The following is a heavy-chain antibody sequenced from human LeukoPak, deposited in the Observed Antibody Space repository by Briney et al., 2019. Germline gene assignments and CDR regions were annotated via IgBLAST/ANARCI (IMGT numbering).Heavy chain of an antibody. CDR1: GFTFSKYA. V-gene: IGHV3-23*01. CDR2: IGDSGSST. Sequence: GGSLRLSCAASGFTFSKYAMSWVRQVPGKGLEWVSSIGDSGSSTYYADSVKGRFIISGDNSKNTLYLQMSSLRVEDTAIYYCARRPYAGAFDIWGQGTMVTVSS. J-gene: IGHJ3*02. D-gene: IGHD4-17*01. CDR3: ARRPYAGAFDI.